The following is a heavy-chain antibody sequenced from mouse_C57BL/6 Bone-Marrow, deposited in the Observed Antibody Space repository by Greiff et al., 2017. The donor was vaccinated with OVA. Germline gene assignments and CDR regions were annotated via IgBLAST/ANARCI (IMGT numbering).Heavy chain of an antibody. CDR2: IDPEDGDT. V-gene: IGHV14-1*01. CDR3: TLIYYYGSSYPFYAMDY. J-gene: IGHJ4*01. CDR1: GFNIKDYY. D-gene: IGHD1-1*01. Sequence: VQLKQSGAELVRPGASVKLSCTASGFNIKDYYIHWVKQRPEQGLEWIGRIDPEDGDTEYAPKFQGKATMTADTSSNTAYLQLSSLTSEDTAVYYCTLIYYYGSSYPFYAMDYWGQGTSVTVSS.